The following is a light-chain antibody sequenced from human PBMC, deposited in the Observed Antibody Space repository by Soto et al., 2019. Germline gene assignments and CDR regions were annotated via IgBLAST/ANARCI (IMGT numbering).Light chain of an antibody. V-gene: IGKV3D-15*01. CDR3: QQYNNWPLT. CDR1: HRVSSY. Sequence: IVMTESPATLWVAPGEIVTRSCRGSHRVSSYLAWYQQKPGQAPRLLIYGASTRATDIPARFSGSGSGTDFTLTISSLQSEDCAVYYCQQYNNWPLTFGGGTKVDIK. J-gene: IGKJ4*01. CDR2: GAS.